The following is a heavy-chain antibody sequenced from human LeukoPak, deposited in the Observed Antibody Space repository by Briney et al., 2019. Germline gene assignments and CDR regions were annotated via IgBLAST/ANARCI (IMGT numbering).Heavy chain of an antibody. Sequence: SVKVSCKASGGTFSSYAISWVRQAPGQGLEWMGRIIPILGIANYAQKFQGRVTITADKSTSTAYMELSSLRSEDTAVYYCARDQTLEGTSDYWGQGTLVTVSS. CDR2: IIPILGIA. V-gene: IGHV1-69*04. CDR3: ARDQTLEGTSDY. CDR1: GGTFSSYA. D-gene: IGHD1-1*01. J-gene: IGHJ4*02.